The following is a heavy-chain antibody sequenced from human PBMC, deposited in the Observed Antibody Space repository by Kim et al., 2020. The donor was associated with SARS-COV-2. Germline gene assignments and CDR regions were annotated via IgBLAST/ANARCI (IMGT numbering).Heavy chain of an antibody. Sequence: GGSLRLSCAASGFTFSSYGMHWVRQAPGKGLEWVAVIWYDGSNKYYADSVKGRFTISRDNSKNTLYLQMNSLRAEDTAVYYCAKEYDILTGIDYWGQGTLVTVSS. CDR3: AKEYDILTGIDY. CDR1: GFTFSSYG. V-gene: IGHV3-33*06. D-gene: IGHD3-9*01. CDR2: IWYDGSNK. J-gene: IGHJ4*02.